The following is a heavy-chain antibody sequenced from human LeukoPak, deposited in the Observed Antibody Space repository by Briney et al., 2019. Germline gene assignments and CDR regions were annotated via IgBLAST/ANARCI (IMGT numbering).Heavy chain of an antibody. Sequence: EASVKVSCKASGYTFTSYGISWVRQASGQGLEWMGWISAYNGNTNYAQKLQGRVTMTTDTSTSTAYMELRSLRSEDTAVYYCATASKGLIAAAGSLYFQHWGQGTLVTVSS. CDR3: ATASKGLIAAAGSLYFQH. V-gene: IGHV1-18*01. J-gene: IGHJ1*01. D-gene: IGHD6-13*01. CDR2: ISAYNGNT. CDR1: GYTFTSYG.